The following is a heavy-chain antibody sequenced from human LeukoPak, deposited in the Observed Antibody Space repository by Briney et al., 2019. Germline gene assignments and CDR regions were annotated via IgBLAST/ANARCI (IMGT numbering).Heavy chain of an antibody. CDR2: ISYDGTNK. D-gene: IGHD1-7*01. CDR3: ARDITGTTVGY. V-gene: IGHV3-30*03. Sequence: GGSLRLSCAASGFTFSKYAMHWLRQAPGKGLEWVAVISYDGTNKYYSDSVRGRFTVSRDNSRNTLYLQMNSLRAEDTAVYYCARDITGTTVGYWGQGTLVTVSS. J-gene: IGHJ4*02. CDR1: GFTFSKYA.